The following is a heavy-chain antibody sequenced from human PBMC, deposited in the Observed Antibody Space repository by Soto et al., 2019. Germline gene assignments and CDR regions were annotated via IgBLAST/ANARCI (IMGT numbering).Heavy chain of an antibody. CDR1: GYSSTSCW. D-gene: IGHD6-13*01. V-gene: IGHV5-10-1*01. CDR3: ARAAAGTIYYYGMDV. J-gene: IGHJ6*02. CDR2: IDPSDSYT. Sequence: PGESLKISCKGSGYSSTSCWISWVRQMPGKGLEWMGRIDPSDSYTNYSPSFQGHVTISADKSISTAYLQWSSLKASDTAMYYCARAAAGTIYYYGMDVWGQGTTVTVSS.